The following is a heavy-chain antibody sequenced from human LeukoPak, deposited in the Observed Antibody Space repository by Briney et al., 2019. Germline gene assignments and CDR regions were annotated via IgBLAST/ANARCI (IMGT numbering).Heavy chain of an antibody. CDR2: ISTTGTTI. CDR1: GFTFSDYA. CDR3: ARVWQDYSGVDY. J-gene: IGHJ4*02. D-gene: IGHD2-21*01. Sequence: GGSLRLSCVASGFTFSDYAMNWVRQAPGKGLEWISYISTTGTTIHYADSVKGRFAISRDNAKSSLYLQMNSLRDEDTAVYYCARVWQDYSGVDYWGQGTLVTVSS. V-gene: IGHV3-48*02.